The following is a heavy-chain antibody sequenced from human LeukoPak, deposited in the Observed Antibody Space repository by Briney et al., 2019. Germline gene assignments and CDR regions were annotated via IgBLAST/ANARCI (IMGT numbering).Heavy chain of an antibody. J-gene: IGHJ4*02. V-gene: IGHV4-4*07. CDR3: ARVHDSSGYGMYYFDY. CDR2: IDFTGSV. D-gene: IGHD3-22*01. CDR1: SASIRSDY. Sequence: SETLSLTCTVSSASIRSDYRSWIRQPAGKGLEWIGRIDFTGSVNYNPTLRSRLTMSVDTSKNQFSLKVTSVTAADTAVYYCARVHDSSGYGMYYFDYWGQGTLVTVSS.